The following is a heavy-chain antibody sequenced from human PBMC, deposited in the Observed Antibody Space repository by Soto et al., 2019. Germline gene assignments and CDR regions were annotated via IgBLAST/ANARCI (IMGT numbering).Heavy chain of an antibody. CDR2: ISYGGSNK. J-gene: IGHJ4*02. CDR1: GFTFSSYC. Sequence: PGGSLRISCEASGFTFSSYCIDWVRQAPGKGLEWVAIISYGGSNKNYTDSVKGRVTISRDNSKNTLYLQMNSLKAEDTAVYYCAKDRHDDYLSLDYWGQGTLVTVSS. CDR3: AKDRHDDYLSLDY. V-gene: IGHV3-30*18. D-gene: IGHD4-17*01.